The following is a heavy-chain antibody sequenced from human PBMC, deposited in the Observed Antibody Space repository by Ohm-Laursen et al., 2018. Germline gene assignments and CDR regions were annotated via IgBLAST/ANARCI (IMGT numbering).Heavy chain of an antibody. J-gene: IGHJ4*02. V-gene: IGHV3-30*18. CDR3: AKAHLKKLDY. Sequence: SLRLSCSASGFTFSSYGMHWVRQAPGKGLEWVAVISNDENYKNYADSVRGRFTISRDNSENTLYLQMNSLRAEDTAVYYCAKAHLKKLDYWGQGSLVTVSS. CDR2: ISNDENYK. CDR1: GFTFSSYG.